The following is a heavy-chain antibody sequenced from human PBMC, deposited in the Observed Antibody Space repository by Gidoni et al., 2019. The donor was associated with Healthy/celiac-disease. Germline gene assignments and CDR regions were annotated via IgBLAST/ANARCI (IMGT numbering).Heavy chain of an antibody. CDR3: ARLRRGHCSSTSCYGY. V-gene: IGHV4-39*01. CDR2: IYYSGST. Sequence: QLQLQESGPGLVKPSEPLSLTCTVHGGSISSSSYYWGWIRQPPGKGLEWIGSIYYSGSTYYNPSLKSRVTISVDTSKNQFSLKLSSVTAADTAVYYCARLRRGHCSSTSCYGYWGQGTLVTVSS. J-gene: IGHJ4*02. CDR1: GGSISSSSYY. D-gene: IGHD2-2*01.